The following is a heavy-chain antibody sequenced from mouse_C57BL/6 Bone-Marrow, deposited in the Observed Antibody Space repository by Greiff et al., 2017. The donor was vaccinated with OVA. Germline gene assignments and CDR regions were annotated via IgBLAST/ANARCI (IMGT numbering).Heavy chain of an antibody. J-gene: IGHJ2*01. CDR2: IHPSDSDT. CDR3: AIPGLKGPYYFDY. CDR1: GYTFTSYW. V-gene: IGHV1-74*01. D-gene: IGHD1-3*01. Sequence: VKLVESGAELVKPGASVKVSCKASGYTFTSYWMHWVKQRPGQGLEWIGRIHPSDSDTNYNQKFKGKATLTVDKSSSTAYMQLSSLTSEDSAVYYCAIPGLKGPYYFDYWGQGTTLTVSS.